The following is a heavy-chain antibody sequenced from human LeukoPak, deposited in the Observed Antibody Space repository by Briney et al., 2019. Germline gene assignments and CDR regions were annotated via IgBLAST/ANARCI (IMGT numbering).Heavy chain of an antibody. J-gene: IGHJ4*02. V-gene: IGHV3-9*01. CDR3: AKDIYETGWATCFES. Sequence: SLRLSFKASGFIFDNYAMHGVRQAPGKGREWVSGMSWKRFVIGYADSVKGRFTISRYIAKNSLYLPMNSQRAEDTGFYYCAKDIYETGWATCFESWGEGTLVSVS. CDR2: MSWKRFVI. CDR1: GFIFDNYA. D-gene: IGHD6-19*01.